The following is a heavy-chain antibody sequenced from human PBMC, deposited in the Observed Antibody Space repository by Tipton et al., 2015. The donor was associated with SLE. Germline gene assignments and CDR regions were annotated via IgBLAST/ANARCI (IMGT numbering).Heavy chain of an antibody. V-gene: IGHV3-23*01. CDR1: GFTFNNYA. J-gene: IGHJ4*02. Sequence: SLRLSCAASGFTFNNYAMSWVRQTPGKGLQWVSAISGSGRTTYSADSGYFADSVKARFTISRDNSKNTLYLQINSLRDEDTAVYYCAKGQYYFDYWGQGTLVTVSS. CDR3: AKGQYYFDY. CDR2: ISGSGRTTYSADSG. D-gene: IGHD6-19*01.